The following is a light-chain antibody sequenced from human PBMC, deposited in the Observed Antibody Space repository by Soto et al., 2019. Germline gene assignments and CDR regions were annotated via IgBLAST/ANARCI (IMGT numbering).Light chain of an antibody. CDR2: GAS. Sequence: EIVLTQSPGTLSLSPGEIATLSCRASQRVSSTYLAWYQQRPGQAPRLLIYGASTRATAIPARFSGSGSETEFTLTISSLEPEDFAVYYCQQRSNWPPWTFGQGTKVDIK. CDR1: QRVSSTY. J-gene: IGKJ1*01. V-gene: IGKV3D-20*02. CDR3: QQRSNWPPWT.